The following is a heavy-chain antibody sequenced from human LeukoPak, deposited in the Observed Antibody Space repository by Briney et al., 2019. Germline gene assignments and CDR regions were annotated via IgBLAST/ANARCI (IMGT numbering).Heavy chain of an antibody. CDR2: IYYSGST. V-gene: IGHV4-31*03. CDR1: GGSISSGGYY. J-gene: IGHJ6*02. D-gene: IGHD4-17*01. CDR3: ARDEGDGDYSAGGYYYGMDV. Sequence: SETLSLTCTVSGGSISSGGYYWSWIRQHPGKGLEWIGYIYYSGSTYYNPSLKSRVTISVDTSKNQFSLKLSSVTAEDTAVYYCARDEGDGDYSAGGYYYGMDVWGQGTTVTVSS.